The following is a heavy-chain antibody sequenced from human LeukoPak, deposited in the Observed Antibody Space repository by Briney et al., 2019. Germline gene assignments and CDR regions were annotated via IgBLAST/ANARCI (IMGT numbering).Heavy chain of an antibody. J-gene: IGHJ4*02. V-gene: IGHV3-53*01. CDR1: GFTVSHSY. CDR3: ARDRSGPAF. Sequence: SGGSLRLSCAASGFTVSHSYMSWVRQAPGKGLEWVSVIFDGGGTFYSESVKGRFTISRDYSKNTLYLQMNSLRVDDTAVYYCARDRSGPAFWGQGTLVTVSS. CDR2: IFDGGGT. D-gene: IGHD3-22*01.